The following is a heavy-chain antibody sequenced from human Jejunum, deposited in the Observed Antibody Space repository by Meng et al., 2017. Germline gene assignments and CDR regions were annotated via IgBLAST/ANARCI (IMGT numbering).Heavy chain of an antibody. CDR2: IDNRGST. Sequence: QVPLPESGPGLVRPSETLSLTCNVSGDSITTKPYWRWLRQSPEKGLEWIGQIDNRGSTYYNPSLKSRVTMSVDKSKSQVSLQLASVTAADTAVYYCAKHGGYYQHYWGQGTLVTVSS. V-gene: IGHV4-38-2*02. CDR1: GDSITTKPY. CDR3: AKHGGYYQHY. J-gene: IGHJ4*02. D-gene: IGHD3-22*01.